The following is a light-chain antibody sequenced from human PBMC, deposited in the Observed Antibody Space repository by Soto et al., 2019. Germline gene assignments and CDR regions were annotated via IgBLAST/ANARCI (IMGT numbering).Light chain of an antibody. CDR3: QQYNSYPRT. CDR2: AAY. J-gene: IGKJ1*01. Sequence: AIRMTPSQYSLSASAADRATMTCRASQGISSYLAWYQQKTGKAPKLLIYAAYNLQSGVPSRSSGSGSGTDFTLTSSCLLSEDFATYYCQQYNSYPRTFGQGTKVDNK. V-gene: IGKV1-8*01. CDR1: QGISSY.